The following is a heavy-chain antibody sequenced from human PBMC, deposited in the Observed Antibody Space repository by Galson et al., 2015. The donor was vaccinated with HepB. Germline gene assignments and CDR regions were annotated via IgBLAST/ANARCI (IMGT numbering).Heavy chain of an antibody. D-gene: IGHD5-12*01. CDR1: GYTFTSYA. J-gene: IGHJ5*02. CDR2: INTNTGNP. Sequence: SVKVSCKASGYTFTSYAMNWVRQAPGQGLEWMGWINTNTGNPTYAQGFTGRFVFSLDTSVSTAYLQISSLKAEDTAVYYCARDGRVGWLRSSWFDPWGQGTLVTVSS. V-gene: IGHV7-4-1*02. CDR3: ARDGRVGWLRSSWFDP.